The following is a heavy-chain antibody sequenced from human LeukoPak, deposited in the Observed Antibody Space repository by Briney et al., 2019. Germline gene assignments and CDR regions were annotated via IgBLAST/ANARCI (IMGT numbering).Heavy chain of an antibody. D-gene: IGHD1-26*01. J-gene: IGHJ3*02. CDR3: ASSAQVGATRGGALDI. V-gene: IGHV1-69*05. CDR1: GGTFSSYA. Sequence: GASVKVSCKASGGTFSSYAISWVRQAPGQGLEWMGGIIPIFGTANYAQKFQGRVTITTDESTSTAYMELSSLRSEDTAVYYCASSAQVGATRGGALDIWGQGTMVTVSS. CDR2: IIPIFGTA.